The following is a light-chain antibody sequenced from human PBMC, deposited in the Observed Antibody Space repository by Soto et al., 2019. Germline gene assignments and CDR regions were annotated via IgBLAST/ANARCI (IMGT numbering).Light chain of an antibody. Sequence: QLVLTQSPSASASLGASVKLTCTLSSGHSTYAIAWHQHQPGKGPRYLMKLNNDGSHTKGDGISDRFSGSSSGAERHLTISSLQSEDEAAYYCQTWSTGIVVFGGGTKLTVL. CDR3: QTWSTGIVV. V-gene: IGLV4-69*01. CDR1: SGHSTYA. CDR2: LNNDGSH. J-gene: IGLJ2*01.